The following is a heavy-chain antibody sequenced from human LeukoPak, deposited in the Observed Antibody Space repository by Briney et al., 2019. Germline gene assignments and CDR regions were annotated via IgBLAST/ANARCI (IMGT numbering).Heavy chain of an antibody. V-gene: IGHV1-2*02. CDR1: GYSFTGYY. J-gene: IGHJ4*02. CDR3: ARTNGGYEYN. CDR2: INPYSGDT. D-gene: IGHD5-12*01. Sequence: ASVKVSCKASGYSFTGYYIHWVRQAPGQGLAWMEWINPYSGDTTYAQKFQGRLTLTRDTSISTAYMEVSRLKSDDTAVYYCARTNGGYEYNWGQGTLVTVSS.